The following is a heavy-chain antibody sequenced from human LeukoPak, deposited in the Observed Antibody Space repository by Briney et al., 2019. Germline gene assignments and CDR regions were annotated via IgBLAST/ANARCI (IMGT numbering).Heavy chain of an antibody. J-gene: IGHJ4*02. Sequence: GGTLRLSCSASGFTFTTYGMNWVRQAPGKGLEWVSGIGGSGTRTYYADSVKGRFTISRDNAKNTLYLQMNSLRAEDTAVYYCARGLSGYSSSLGHWGQGTLVTVSS. V-gene: IGHV3-23*01. CDR1: GFTFTTYG. CDR2: IGGSGTRT. CDR3: ARGLSGYSSSLGH. D-gene: IGHD6-6*01.